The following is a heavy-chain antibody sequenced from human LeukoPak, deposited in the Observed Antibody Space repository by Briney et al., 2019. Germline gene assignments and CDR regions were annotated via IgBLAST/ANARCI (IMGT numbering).Heavy chain of an antibody. CDR2: ISAYNGNT. Sequence: ASVTVSCKASGYTFTIYGISWVRQAPGQGLEWLGWISAYNGNTNYAQNLQGRVTMTTDTSTSTAYMELRSLRSDDTAVYYCARAEDSSGYFFDYWGQGTLVTVSS. CDR1: GYTFTIYG. CDR3: ARAEDSSGYFFDY. D-gene: IGHD3-22*01. J-gene: IGHJ4*02. V-gene: IGHV1-18*01.